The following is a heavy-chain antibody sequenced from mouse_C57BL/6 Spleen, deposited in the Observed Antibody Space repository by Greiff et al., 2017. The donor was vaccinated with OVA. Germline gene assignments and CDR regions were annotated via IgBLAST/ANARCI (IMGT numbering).Heavy chain of an antibody. CDR1: GFSLTSYG. V-gene: IGHV2-2*01. CDR2: IWSGGRT. CDR3: ARKGFWAMDY. J-gene: IGHJ4*01. Sequence: QVQLQQSGPGLVQPSQSLSITCTASGFSLTSYGVHWVRQSPGKGLEWLGVIWSGGRTDYNAAFISSLSISKDNSKSQVFFKMNSLQADDTAVYYCARKGFWAMDYWGQGTSVTVSS.